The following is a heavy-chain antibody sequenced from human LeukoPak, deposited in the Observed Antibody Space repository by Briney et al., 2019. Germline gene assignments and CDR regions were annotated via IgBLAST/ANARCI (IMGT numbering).Heavy chain of an antibody. CDR3: AKVGAGTTGETPDY. D-gene: IGHD1-1*01. CDR2: ISGSGGST. Sequence: QTGGSLRLSCAASGFTFNTYGMSWVRQAPGKGLEWVSAISGSGGSTYYADSVKGRFTISRDNSKNTLYLQMNSLRAEDTAVYYCAKVGAGTTGETPDYWGQGTLVTVSS. J-gene: IGHJ4*02. V-gene: IGHV3-23*01. CDR1: GFTFNTYG.